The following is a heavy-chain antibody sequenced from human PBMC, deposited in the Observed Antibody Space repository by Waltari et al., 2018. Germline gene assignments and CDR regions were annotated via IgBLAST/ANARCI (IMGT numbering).Heavy chain of an antibody. CDR2: IIPIFGTA. D-gene: IGHD3-10*01. CDR1: GGTFSSYA. V-gene: IGHV1-69*14. J-gene: IGHJ6*02. CDR3: ARSYYYGSGSLGYGMDV. Sequence: QVQLVQSGAEVKKPGSSVKVSCKASGGTFSSYAISWVRQAPGQGLEWMGGIIPIFGTANYAQKFQGRVTITADKSTSTAYMELSSLRSEDTAVYYCARSYYYGSGSLGYGMDVWGQGTTVTVSS.